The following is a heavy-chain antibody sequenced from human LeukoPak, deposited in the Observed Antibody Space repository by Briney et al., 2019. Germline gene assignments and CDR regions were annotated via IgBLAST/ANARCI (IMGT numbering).Heavy chain of an antibody. CDR2: VYSSGDT. V-gene: IGHV3-53*01. J-gene: IGHJ4*02. CDR1: GFSVSSNY. Sequence: GGSLRLSCAASGFSVSSNYMSWVRQAPGKGLEWVSIVYSSGDTYYADSVKGRFTISRDNSRNTVYLQMNSLRAEDTAVYFCARPGGDYRGQGTLVTVSS. D-gene: IGHD3-10*01. CDR3: ARPGGDY.